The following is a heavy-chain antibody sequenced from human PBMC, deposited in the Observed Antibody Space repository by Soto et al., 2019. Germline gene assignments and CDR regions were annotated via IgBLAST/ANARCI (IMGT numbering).Heavy chain of an antibody. D-gene: IGHD3-10*01. V-gene: IGHV4-34*01. CDR2: INHSGST. CDR1: CGSFSFYY. J-gene: IGHJ6*02. Sequence: LSLTFAVYCGSFSFYYWSLIRQPPWKGLEWIGEINHSGSTNYNPSLKSRVTISVDTSKNQFSLKLSSVTAADTAVYYCARRYGSGSYYNGGRYYYYGMDAWGQGTTVTVSS. CDR3: ARRYGSGSYYNGGRYYYYGMDA.